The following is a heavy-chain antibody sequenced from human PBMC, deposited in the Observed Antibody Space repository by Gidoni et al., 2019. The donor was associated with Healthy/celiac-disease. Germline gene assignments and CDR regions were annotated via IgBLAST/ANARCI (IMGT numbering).Heavy chain of an antibody. J-gene: IGHJ6*03. D-gene: IGHD6-13*01. V-gene: IGHV4-34*01. Sequence: QVQLQQWGAGLLKPSETLSLTCAVYGGSFSGYYWSWIRQPPGKGLEWIGEINHSGSTNYNPSLKSRVTISVDTSKNQFSLKLSSVTAADTAVYYCARGGPYGSSWHRKLGYMDVWGKGTTVTVSS. CDR1: GGSFSGYY. CDR3: ARGGPYGSSWHRKLGYMDV. CDR2: INHSGST.